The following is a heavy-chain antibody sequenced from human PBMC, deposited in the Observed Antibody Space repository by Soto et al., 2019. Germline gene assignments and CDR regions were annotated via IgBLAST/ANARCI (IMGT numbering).Heavy chain of an antibody. J-gene: IGHJ5*02. Sequence: GASVRVSCKASGYTFTSYGISWVRQAPGQGLEWMGWISAYNGNTNYAQKLQGRVTMTTDTSTSTAYMELRSLRSDDTAVYYCARDRMVVLTPGNWFDPLGQATLVTVSS. V-gene: IGHV1-18*01. CDR1: GYTFTSYG. CDR3: ARDRMVVLTPGNWFDP. CDR2: ISAYNGNT. D-gene: IGHD3-22*01.